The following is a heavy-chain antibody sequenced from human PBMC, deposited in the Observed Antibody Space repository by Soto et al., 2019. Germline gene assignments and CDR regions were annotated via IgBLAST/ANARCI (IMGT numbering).Heavy chain of an antibody. V-gene: IGHV1-3*01. Sequence: ASVKVSCKASGYTFTSYAMHWVRQAPGQRLEWMGWINAGNGNTKYSQKFQGRVTITRDTSASTAYMELSSLRSEDTAVYYCASSPTLTVTTSENYYYYGMDFWGQGTTVTVSS. D-gene: IGHD4-4*01. CDR1: GYTFTSYA. J-gene: IGHJ6*02. CDR3: ASSPTLTVTTSENYYYYGMDF. CDR2: INAGNGNT.